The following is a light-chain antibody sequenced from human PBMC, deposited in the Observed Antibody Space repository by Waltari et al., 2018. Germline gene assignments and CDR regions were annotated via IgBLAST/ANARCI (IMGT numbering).Light chain of an antibody. CDR3: QTGGHGTWV. CDR1: SGHSSNI. V-gene: IGLV4-69*01. Sequence: QLVLTQSPSASASLGASVKLTCTLSSGHSSNIIAWLQQQPEKGPRYWMKVNSDGSHSKGDEIPDRFSGSSSGAERYLTISSVQSDDEADYYCQTGGHGTWVFGGGTKLTVL. CDR2: VNSDGSH. J-gene: IGLJ3*02.